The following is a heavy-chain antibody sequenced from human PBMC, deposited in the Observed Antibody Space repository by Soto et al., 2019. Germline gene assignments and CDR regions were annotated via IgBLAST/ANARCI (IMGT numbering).Heavy chain of an antibody. Sequence: QLQLQESGPGLVKPSETLSLTCTVSGGSISSSSYSWGWIRQPPGKGLEWIGSIYCSGSNYYNPSLKSRVTISVNKSKNQFSMKLSSVAAADTAVYYCARHAGLDFWSGYANFDYWGQGTLVTVSS. J-gene: IGHJ4*02. CDR3: ARHAGLDFWSGYANFDY. CDR1: GGSISSSSYS. CDR2: IYCSGSN. V-gene: IGHV4-39*01. D-gene: IGHD3-3*01.